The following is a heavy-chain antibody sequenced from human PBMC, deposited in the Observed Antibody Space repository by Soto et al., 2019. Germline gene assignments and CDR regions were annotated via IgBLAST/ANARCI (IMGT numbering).Heavy chain of an antibody. Sequence: PGGSLRLSCAASGFTVSSNYMSWVRQPPGKGLEWVSVIYSGGSTYYADSVKGRFTISRDNSKNTLYLQMNSLRAEDTDVYYCATAMARDFWSGYPYFDYWGQGTLVTVSS. CDR1: GFTVSSNY. CDR3: ATAMARDFWSGYPYFDY. J-gene: IGHJ4*02. V-gene: IGHV3-53*01. CDR2: IYSGGST. D-gene: IGHD3-3*01.